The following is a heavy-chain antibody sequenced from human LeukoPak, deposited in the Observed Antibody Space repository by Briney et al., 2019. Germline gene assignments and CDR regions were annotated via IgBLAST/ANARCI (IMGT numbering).Heavy chain of an antibody. Sequence: PGGSLRLSCAASGFTFTNYGMHWVRQAPGKGLEWVAVIYHDGNDKYYEDSVKGRFTISRDDSKNTVHLQMNSLRAEDTAMYYCARGWCSGRYCYFDYWGQGTLVTVSS. CDR1: GFTFTNYG. CDR3: ARGWCSGRYCYFDY. J-gene: IGHJ4*02. V-gene: IGHV3-33*01. CDR2: IYHDGNDK. D-gene: IGHD1-26*01.